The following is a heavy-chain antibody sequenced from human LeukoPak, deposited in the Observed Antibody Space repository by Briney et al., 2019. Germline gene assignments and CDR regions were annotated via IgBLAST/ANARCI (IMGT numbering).Heavy chain of an antibody. J-gene: IGHJ3*02. CDR1: GFTFTSYA. Sequence: SGGSLRLSCAVSGFTFTSYAMSWVRQAPGKGLEWVSAISGSGGSTYYADSVKGRFTISRDISKNTLYLQMNSLRAEDTAVYYCAKGLYYYGSGGAFDIWGQGTMVTASS. V-gene: IGHV3-23*01. CDR3: AKGLYYYGSGGAFDI. D-gene: IGHD3-10*01. CDR2: ISGSGGST.